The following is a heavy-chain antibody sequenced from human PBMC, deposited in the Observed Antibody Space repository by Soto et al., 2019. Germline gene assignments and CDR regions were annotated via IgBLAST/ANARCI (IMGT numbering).Heavy chain of an antibody. J-gene: IGHJ4*02. V-gene: IGHV3-15*01. Sequence: EVQLVESGGGLVKPGGSLRVSCVASGFSFSNGWMTWVRQAPGKGLEWVGRIKSKTDGGTTDYAAPVKGRFSISRDDSKNTLYLELNSLKSEDTAVYYCTTDGHFDYWGQGTLFTVSS. CDR2: IKSKTDGGTT. CDR3: TTDGHFDY. CDR1: GFSFSNGW.